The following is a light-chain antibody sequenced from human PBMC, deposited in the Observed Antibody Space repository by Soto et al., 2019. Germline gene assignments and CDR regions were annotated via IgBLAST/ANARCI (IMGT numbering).Light chain of an antibody. Sequence: EILMTQSPATLSVSPGETATLSCRASQSFSIKLAWYQQKPGQAPRLLIYDTSTRATGIPARFSGSGSGTEFTLTISSLQSEDFAVYYCQQYNNWPPITFGQGTRLEIK. CDR1: QSFSIK. J-gene: IGKJ5*01. CDR2: DTS. CDR3: QQYNNWPPIT. V-gene: IGKV3-15*01.